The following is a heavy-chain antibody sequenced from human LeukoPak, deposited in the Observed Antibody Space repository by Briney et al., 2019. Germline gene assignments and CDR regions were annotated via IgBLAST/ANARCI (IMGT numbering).Heavy chain of an antibody. CDR1: GGSISSTTYY. CDR2: IYYSGST. D-gene: IGHD2-21*02. V-gene: IGHV4-39*07. CDR3: ARVGIVVVTAIYWYFDL. J-gene: IGHJ2*01. Sequence: SETLSLTCTVSGGSISSTTYYWGWIRQPPGKGLEWIGSIYYSGSTNYNPSLKSRVTISVDTSKNQFSLKLSSVTAADTAVYYCARVGIVVVTAIYWYFDLWGRGTLVTVSS.